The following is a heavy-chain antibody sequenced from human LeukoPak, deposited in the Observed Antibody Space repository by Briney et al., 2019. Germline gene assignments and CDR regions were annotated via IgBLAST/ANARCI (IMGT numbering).Heavy chain of an antibody. J-gene: IGHJ3*02. CDR3: AADSRQLQPHDAFDI. CDR1: GFSFTNSA. Sequence: SVKVSCKASGFSFTNSAVQWVRQTRGQRLEWIGWIVVGSGNTNYAQKFQERVTITRDRSTSTAYLELSSLRSEDTAVYYCAADSRQLQPHDAFDIWGQGTMVTVSS. CDR2: IVVGSGNT. D-gene: IGHD1-1*01. V-gene: IGHV1-58*01.